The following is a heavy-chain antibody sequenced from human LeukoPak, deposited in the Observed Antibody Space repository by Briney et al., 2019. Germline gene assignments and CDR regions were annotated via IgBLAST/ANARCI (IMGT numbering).Heavy chain of an antibody. Sequence: GGSLRLSCAASGLTFSSYAMSWFRQAPGKGLEWVSAISGSGGSTYYADSVKGRFTISRDNSKNTLYLQMNSLRAEDTAVYYCAKKSDYYGSGSYYRDWGQGTLVTVSS. V-gene: IGHV3-23*01. J-gene: IGHJ4*02. CDR3: AKKSDYYGSGSYYRD. CDR1: GLTFSSYA. CDR2: ISGSGGST. D-gene: IGHD3-10*01.